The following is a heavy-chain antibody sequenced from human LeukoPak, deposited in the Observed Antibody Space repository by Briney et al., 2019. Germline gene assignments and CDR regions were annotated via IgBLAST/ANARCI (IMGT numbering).Heavy chain of an antibody. V-gene: IGHV3-48*01. J-gene: IGHJ4*02. CDR1: GFNSEDHA. D-gene: IGHD2-8*01. CDR3: AKEYCSNSVCHSLDY. Sequence: PGRSLRLSCVVSGFNSEDHAMHWVRQAPGKGLEWVSYITNSGNSKSYADSVKGRFTFSRDNSKNTLYLQMNSLRAEDTAVYYCAKEYCSNSVCHSLDYWGQGTLVTVSS. CDR2: ITNSGNSK.